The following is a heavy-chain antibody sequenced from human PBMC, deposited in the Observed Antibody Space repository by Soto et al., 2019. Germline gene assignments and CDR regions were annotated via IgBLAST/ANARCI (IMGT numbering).Heavy chain of an antibody. D-gene: IGHD2-15*01. CDR1: GYTFTSYD. CDR2: MNPNSGNT. Sequence: QVQLVQSGAEVKKPGASVKVSCKASGYTFTSYDINWVRQATGQGLEWMGWMNPNSGNTGNAQKFQGRVTMTRNTSISTAYMDLSSLRSVDTAVYYCTALPYIVVVVDDVGAWGQGTLVTVSS. CDR3: TALPYIVVVVDDVGA. J-gene: IGHJ5*02. V-gene: IGHV1-8*01.